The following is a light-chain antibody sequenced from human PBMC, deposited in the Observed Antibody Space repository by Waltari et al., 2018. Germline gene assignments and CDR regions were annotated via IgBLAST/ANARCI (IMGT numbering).Light chain of an antibody. CDR1: QGISTW. J-gene: IGKJ1*01. Sequence: DIQMTQSPSSVSASARDRVTITCRASQGISTWLAWYQQKPGKAPKVLIYGASTLLTGVPSRFSGSGSGTAFTLTISNLQPEDFATYFCQQSNSFPPTFGQGTRVEVK. CDR3: QQSNSFPPT. V-gene: IGKV1-12*01. CDR2: GAS.